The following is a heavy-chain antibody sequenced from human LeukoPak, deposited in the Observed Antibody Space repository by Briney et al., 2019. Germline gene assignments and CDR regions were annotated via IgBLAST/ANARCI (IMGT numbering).Heavy chain of an antibody. CDR2: ISSSRSYI. J-gene: IGHJ4*02. V-gene: IGHV3-21*01. Sequence: GGSLRLSCAASGFTFSSYSMNWVRQAPGKGVEWGSFISSSRSYIYYADSVKGRFTISRDNAKNSLYLQMNSLRAEDTAVYYCARFIAAPYYFDYWGRGTLVTVSS. CDR1: GFTFSSYS. CDR3: ARFIAAPYYFDY. D-gene: IGHD6-13*01.